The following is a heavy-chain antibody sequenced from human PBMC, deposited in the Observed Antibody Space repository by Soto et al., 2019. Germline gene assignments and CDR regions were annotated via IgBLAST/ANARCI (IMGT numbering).Heavy chain of an antibody. V-gene: IGHV1-8*01. CDR1: GYTFTNYD. CDR3: ARFVRHQLPTIDY. CDR2: MNPSNGNT. J-gene: IGHJ4*02. D-gene: IGHD1-26*01. Sequence: ASVKVSCKASGYTFTNYDINWVRQASGQGLEWMGWMNPSNGNTGYAQRFQGRVTMTRDTSISTAYMELSSLTSADTAVYYCARFVRHQLPTIDYWGQGALVTVSS.